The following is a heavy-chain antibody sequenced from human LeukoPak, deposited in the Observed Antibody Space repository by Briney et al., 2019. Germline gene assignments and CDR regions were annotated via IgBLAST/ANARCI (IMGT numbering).Heavy chain of an antibody. V-gene: IGHV4-59*01. D-gene: IGHD4-17*01. Sequence: SETLSLTCIVSGGALSYYYWSCIRQSPGKGLEGIGYIYHSGTTNYNPSLRSRVTISVDTSKNQFSLQLRSVTAADTAVYYCAREDPQTTVPAGMDVWGQGTTVTVSS. J-gene: IGHJ6*02. CDR2: IYHSGTT. CDR3: AREDPQTTVPAGMDV. CDR1: GGALSYYY.